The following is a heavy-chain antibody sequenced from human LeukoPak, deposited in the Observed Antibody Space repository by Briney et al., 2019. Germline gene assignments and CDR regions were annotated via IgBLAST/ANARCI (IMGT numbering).Heavy chain of an antibody. V-gene: IGHV1-2*02. D-gene: IGHD2-21*01. J-gene: IGHJ5*02. CDR1: GYTFTGYY. Sequence: ASVKVSFKASGYTFTGYYIHWVRQAPGQGLERMGWINPNSGGANYAQNFQGRVTMTRDTSISTAYMELSRLRSDDTAVYYCARGSFLVGIGWFDPWGQGTLVTVSS. CDR3: ARGSFLVGIGWFDP. CDR2: INPNSGGA.